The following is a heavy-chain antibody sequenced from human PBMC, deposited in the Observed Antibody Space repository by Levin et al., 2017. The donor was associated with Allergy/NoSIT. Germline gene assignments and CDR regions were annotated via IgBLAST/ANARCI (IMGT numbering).Heavy chain of an antibody. CDR3: TTDAPDLLWFGELSEYYFDY. Sequence: GGSLRLSCAASGFTFSNAWMSWVRQAPGKGLEWVGRIKSKTDGGTTDYAAPVKGRFTISRDDSKNTLYLQMNSLKTEDTAVYYCTTDAPDLLWFGELSEYYFDYWGQGTLVTVSS. V-gene: IGHV3-15*01. J-gene: IGHJ4*02. D-gene: IGHD3-10*01. CDR2: IKSKTDGGTT. CDR1: GFTFSNAW.